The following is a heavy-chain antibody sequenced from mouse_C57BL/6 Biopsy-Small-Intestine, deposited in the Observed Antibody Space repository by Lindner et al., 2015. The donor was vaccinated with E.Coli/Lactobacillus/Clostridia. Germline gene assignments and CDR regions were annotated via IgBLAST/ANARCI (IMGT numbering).Heavy chain of an antibody. CDR1: GYTFTTYP. D-gene: IGHD2-5*01. J-gene: IGHJ4*01. Sequence: VQLQESGAELVKPGASVKMSCKASGYTFTTYPIEWMKQNHGKSLEWIGNFHPYNDDTKYNEKFKGKATLTVEKSSSTVYLELSRLTSDDSAVYYCAGGYYSNYYAMDYWGQGTSVTVSS. CDR2: FHPYNDDT. CDR3: AGGYYSNYYAMDY. V-gene: IGHV1-47*01.